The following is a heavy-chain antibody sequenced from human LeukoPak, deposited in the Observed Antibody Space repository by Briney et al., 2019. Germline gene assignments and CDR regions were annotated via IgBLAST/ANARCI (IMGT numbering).Heavy chain of an antibody. CDR3: TRDRAYKTFDY. CDR2: IRPDGSEA. V-gene: IGHV3-7*04. Sequence: GGSLRLSCAASGFTFSSSWMTWVRQAPGKGLEWVAVIRPDGSEAAYVDSVIGRFTISRDNAKNSLFLQMISLRVEDTAVYYCTRDRAYKTFDYWGQGVLVTVSS. D-gene: IGHD3-16*01. J-gene: IGHJ4*02. CDR1: GFTFSSSW.